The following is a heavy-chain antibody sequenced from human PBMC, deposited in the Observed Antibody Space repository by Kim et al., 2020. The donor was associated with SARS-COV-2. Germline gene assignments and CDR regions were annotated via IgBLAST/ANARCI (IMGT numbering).Heavy chain of an antibody. CDR3: AREGKVVTTITGFDY. D-gene: IGHD4-4*01. Sequence: PALKSRVTISADTSKNQFSLKLGSVTAADTAIYYCAREGKVVTTITGFDYWGQGTPVTVSS. V-gene: IGHV4-34*01. J-gene: IGHJ4*02.